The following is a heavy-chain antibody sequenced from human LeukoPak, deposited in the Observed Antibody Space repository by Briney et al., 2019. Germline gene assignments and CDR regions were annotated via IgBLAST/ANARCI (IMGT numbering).Heavy chain of an antibody. J-gene: IGHJ6*03. Sequence: GGSLRLSCAASGFTFDDYGMSWVRQAPGKGLEWVSGINWNGGSTGYADSVKGRFTTSRDNAKNSLYLQMNSLRAEDTALYYCASTERYYMDVWGKGTTVTVSS. CDR2: INWNGGST. V-gene: IGHV3-20*04. CDR3: ASTERYYMDV. CDR1: GFTFDDYG.